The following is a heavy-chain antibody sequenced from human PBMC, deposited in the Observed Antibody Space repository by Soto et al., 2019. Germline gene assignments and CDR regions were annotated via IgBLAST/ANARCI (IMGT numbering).Heavy chain of an antibody. Sequence: QVQLQESGPGLVKPSGTLSLTCAVSSGSISSSKWWTWVRQPPGKGLEWIGEIYHSGSTNYNPSLGSRVTIAVDKSKNQFSLKLTSMTAAVTAVYYCATGGPRLTYLYMDVWGKGTTVTLSS. J-gene: IGHJ6*03. D-gene: IGHD3-16*01. CDR1: SGSISSSKW. V-gene: IGHV4-4*02. CDR3: ATGGPRLTYLYMDV. CDR2: IYHSGST.